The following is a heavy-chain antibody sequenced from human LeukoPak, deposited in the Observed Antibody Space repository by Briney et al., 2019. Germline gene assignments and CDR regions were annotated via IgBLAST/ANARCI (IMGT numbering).Heavy chain of an antibody. J-gene: IGHJ3*02. D-gene: IGHD4-17*01. CDR3: ARGGDYVRNAFDI. CDR2: TRNKANSYTT. CDR1: GFTFSDYY. Sequence: PGGSLRLSCAASGFTFSDYYMDWVRQAPGKGLEWVGRTRNKANSYTTEYAASVKGRFTISRDDSKNSLYLQMNSLKTEDTAVYYCARGGDYVRNAFDIWGQGTMVTVSS. V-gene: IGHV3-72*01.